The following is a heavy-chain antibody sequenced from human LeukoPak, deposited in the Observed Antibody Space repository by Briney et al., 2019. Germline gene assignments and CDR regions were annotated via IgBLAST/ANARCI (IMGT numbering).Heavy chain of an antibody. CDR1: GFTFSSYW. J-gene: IGHJ3*02. CDR2: IKQDGSEK. V-gene: IGHV3-7*01. Sequence: TGGSLRLSCAASGFTFSSYWMSWVRQAPGKGLEWVANIKQDGSEKYYVDSVKGRFTISRDNAKNSLYLQMNSLRAEDTAVYYCAREYFKYCSSTSCYTGGAFDIWGQGTMVTVSS. CDR3: AREYFKYCSSTSCYTGGAFDI. D-gene: IGHD2-2*02.